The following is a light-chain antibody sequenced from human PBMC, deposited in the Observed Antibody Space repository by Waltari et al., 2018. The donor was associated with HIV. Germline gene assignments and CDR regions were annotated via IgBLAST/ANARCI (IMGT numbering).Light chain of an antibody. V-gene: IGKV3-15*01. Sequence: IVMTQSPSTLSVSPADTATLSCRASQSVSSNLAGYQQNPGQAPRLLIYGASTRATGIPARFSGSGSGTEFTLTISSLQSEDFAVYYCQQYNNWPQTFGQGTKVEIK. CDR2: GAS. CDR1: QSVSSN. CDR3: QQYNNWPQT. J-gene: IGKJ1*01.